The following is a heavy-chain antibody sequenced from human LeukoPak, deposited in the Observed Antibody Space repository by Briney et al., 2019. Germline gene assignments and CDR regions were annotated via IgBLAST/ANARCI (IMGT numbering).Heavy chain of an antibody. CDR1: GFTFSSDA. D-gene: IGHD1-26*01. CDR3: AKDIRARVGATVFDY. CDR2: ISGIVGST. V-gene: IGHV3-23*01. J-gene: IGHJ4*02. Sequence: PGRSLRLSCAASGFTFSSDAMTWVRQAPGKGLEWVSVISGIVGSTYYADSVKGRFTISRDNSKNTLYLHMNSLRAEDTAVYYCAKDIRARVGATVFDYWGQGTLVTVSS.